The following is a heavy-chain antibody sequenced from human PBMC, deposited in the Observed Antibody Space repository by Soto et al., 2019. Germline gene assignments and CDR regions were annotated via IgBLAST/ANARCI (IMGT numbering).Heavy chain of an antibody. D-gene: IGHD1-26*01. Sequence: GGSLRLSCAGSGFTFSSYGIHWVRQAPGKGLEWVALISYDGGNEKYTESVKDRFTISRDDSHNVAYLQMSSLRTEDTAMYYCAKDRYSGTYPTDFDYWGQGSLVTV. J-gene: IGHJ4*02. V-gene: IGHV3-30*18. CDR2: ISYDGGNE. CDR1: GFTFSSYG. CDR3: AKDRYSGTYPTDFDY.